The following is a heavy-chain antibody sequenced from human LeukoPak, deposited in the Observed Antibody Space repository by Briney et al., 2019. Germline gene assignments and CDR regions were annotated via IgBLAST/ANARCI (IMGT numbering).Heavy chain of an antibody. D-gene: IGHD3-9*01. Sequence: ASVKVSCKASGYTFTSYGISWVRLAPGQGLEWMGWISAYNGNTNYAQKLQGRVTMTTDTSTSTAYMELSSLRSEDTAVYYCRTGNDAFDIWGQGTMVTVSS. CDR1: GYTFTSYG. CDR3: RTGNDAFDI. CDR2: ISAYNGNT. V-gene: IGHV1-18*01. J-gene: IGHJ3*02.